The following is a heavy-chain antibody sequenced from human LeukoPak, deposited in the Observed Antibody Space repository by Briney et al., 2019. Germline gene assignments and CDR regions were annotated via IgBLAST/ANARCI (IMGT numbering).Heavy chain of an antibody. V-gene: IGHV3-74*01. D-gene: IGHD3-3*01. Sequence: GGSLRLSCAASGFTFSSYWMHWVRHAPGKGLVWVSRINSDGSSTSYADSVKGRFTISRDNAKNTLYLQMNSLRAEDTAVYYCARDQQDYDFWRGTTNWFDHWGQGTLVTVSS. CDR2: INSDGSST. CDR1: GFTFSSYW. CDR3: ARDQQDYDFWRGTTNWFDH. J-gene: IGHJ5*02.